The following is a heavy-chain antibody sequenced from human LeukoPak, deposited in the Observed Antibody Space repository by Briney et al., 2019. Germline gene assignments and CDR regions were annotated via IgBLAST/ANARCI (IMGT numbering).Heavy chain of an antibody. J-gene: IGHJ2*01. CDR2: IYYSGST. CDR3: ARISSWNWYFDL. CDR1: GGSISSYY. Sequence: SETLSLTCTVSGGSISSYYWSWIRQPPGKGLEWIGYIYYSGSTNYNPSLKSRVTISVDASKNQFSLKLSSVTAADTAVYYCARISSWNWYFDLWGRGTLVTVSS. D-gene: IGHD6-13*01. V-gene: IGHV4-59*01.